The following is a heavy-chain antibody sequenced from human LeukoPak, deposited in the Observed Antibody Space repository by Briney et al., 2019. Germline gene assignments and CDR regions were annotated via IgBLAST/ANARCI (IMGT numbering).Heavy chain of an antibody. CDR2: IIPIFGTA. V-gene: IGHV1-69*05. Sequence: SVKVSCKASGGTFSSYAISWVRQAPGQGLEWMGGIIPIFGTANYAQKFQGRVTITTDESTSTAYMELSSLRSEDTAVYYCARGPSSSSWEVEYYYYMDVWGKGTTVTVSS. CDR3: ARGPSSSSWEVEYYYYMDV. D-gene: IGHD6-13*01. CDR1: GGTFSSYA. J-gene: IGHJ6*03.